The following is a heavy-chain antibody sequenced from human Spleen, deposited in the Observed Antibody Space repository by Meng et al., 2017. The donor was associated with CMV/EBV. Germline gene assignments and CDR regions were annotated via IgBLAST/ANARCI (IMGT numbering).Heavy chain of an antibody. CDR1: TFTSYY. Sequence: TFTSYYMHWVRQAPGQGLEWMGIINPSGGSTSYAQKFQGRVTMTRDTSTSTVYMELSSLRSEDTAVYYCARDYNYYDSSGYYYSFDYWGQGTLVTVSS. D-gene: IGHD3-22*01. V-gene: IGHV1-46*01. CDR3: ARDYNYYDSSGYYYSFDY. J-gene: IGHJ4*02. CDR2: INPSGGST.